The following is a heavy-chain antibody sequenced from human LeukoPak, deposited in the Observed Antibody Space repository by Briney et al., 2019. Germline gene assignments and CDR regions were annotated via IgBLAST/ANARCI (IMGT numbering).Heavy chain of an antibody. V-gene: IGHV3-23*01. Sequence: QPGGSLRLSCAATGFTFSSYAMSWVRQAPGNGLEWVSAICGSGGSTYYADSVKGRFTISRDNSKNTLYLQMNSLRAEDTAVYYCAKGATAVVVVAATFDYWGQGTLVTVSP. CDR1: GFTFSSYA. CDR3: AKGATAVVVVAATFDY. D-gene: IGHD2-15*01. CDR2: ICGSGGST. J-gene: IGHJ4*02.